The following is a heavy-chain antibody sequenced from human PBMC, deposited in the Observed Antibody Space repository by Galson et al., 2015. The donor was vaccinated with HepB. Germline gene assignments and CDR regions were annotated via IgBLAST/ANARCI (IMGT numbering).Heavy chain of an antibody. Sequence: SLRLSCAASGFTFSSYEMNWARQAPGKGLEWVSYISSSGSTIYYADSVKGRFTISRDNAKNSLYLQMNSLRAEDTAVHYCARDQGDYVGYYYGMDVWGQGTTVTVSS. J-gene: IGHJ6*02. CDR2: ISSSGSTI. CDR1: GFTFSSYE. V-gene: IGHV3-48*03. D-gene: IGHD4-17*01. CDR3: ARDQGDYVGYYYGMDV.